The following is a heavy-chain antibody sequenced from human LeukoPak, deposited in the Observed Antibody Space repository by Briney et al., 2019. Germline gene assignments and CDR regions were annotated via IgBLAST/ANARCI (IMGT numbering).Heavy chain of an antibody. D-gene: IGHD5-18*01. CDR2: IKQDGSEK. Sequence: GGSLRLSCAASGFTFSSYWMNWVRQAPGKGLEWVANIKQDGSEKYYVDSVKGRFTISRDNAKNSLYLQMNSLKAEDTAVYYCTRDSVGDSYADYWGQGTLVTVSS. V-gene: IGHV3-7*03. J-gene: IGHJ4*02. CDR3: TRDSVGDSYADY. CDR1: GFTFSSYW.